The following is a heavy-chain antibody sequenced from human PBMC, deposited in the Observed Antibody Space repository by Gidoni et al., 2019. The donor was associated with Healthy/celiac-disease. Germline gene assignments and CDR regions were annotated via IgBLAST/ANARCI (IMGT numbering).Heavy chain of an antibody. CDR1: GFPFSSYA. V-gene: IGHV3-64D*08. CDR3: VKDLTRSSGWYVSSDY. J-gene: IGHJ4*02. Sequence: EVQLVESGGGLVQPGGSLRLSCSASGFPFSSYAMHWVRQAPGKGLEYVSAISSNGGSTYYADSVKGRFTISRDNSKNTLYLQMSSLRAEDTAVYYCVKDLTRSSGWYVSSDYWGQGTLVTVSS. D-gene: IGHD6-19*01. CDR2: ISSNGGST.